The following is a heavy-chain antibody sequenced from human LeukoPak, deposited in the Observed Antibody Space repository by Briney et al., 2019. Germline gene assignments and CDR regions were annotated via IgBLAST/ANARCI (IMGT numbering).Heavy chain of an antibody. J-gene: IGHJ5*02. Sequence: SQTLSLTCTVSGGSISSGDYCWSWIRRPPGKGLEWIGYIYYSGSTYYNPSLKSRVTISVDTSKNQFSLKLSSVTAADTAVYYCARVGQGYAGFDPWGQGTLVTVSS. CDR1: GGSISSGDYC. CDR2: IYYSGST. V-gene: IGHV4-30-4*01. CDR3: ARVGQGYAGFDP. D-gene: IGHD5-18*01.